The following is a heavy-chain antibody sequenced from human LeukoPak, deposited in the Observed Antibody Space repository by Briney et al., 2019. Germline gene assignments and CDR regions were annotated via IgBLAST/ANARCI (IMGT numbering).Heavy chain of an antibody. Sequence: PGGPLRLSCVASGFNLGHYYMSWVRQAPGKGLEWVADIRHDGSNIYNVDSVRGRFTISRDNTKNSMFLQMNSLKDEDTAVYYCARDGSGSDFSLDYWGQGTLVTVSS. CDR3: ARDGSGSDFSLDY. J-gene: IGHJ4*02. CDR1: GFNLGHYY. CDR2: IRHDGSNI. D-gene: IGHD3-10*01. V-gene: IGHV3-7*04.